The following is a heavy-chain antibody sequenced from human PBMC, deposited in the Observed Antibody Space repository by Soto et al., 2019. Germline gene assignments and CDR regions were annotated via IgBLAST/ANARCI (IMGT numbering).Heavy chain of an antibody. V-gene: IGHV5-51*01. CDR2: IYPSDSDT. D-gene: IGHD2-8*01. Sequence: GESLKISCKGSDYNFAGYWISWVRQMPGKGLEMMGIIYPSDSDTRYRPSFQGQVTISADNSISAAYLQWSSLRASDTALYYFGGAGACTRPFDYWGQGTPVTVSS. CDR3: GGAGACTRPFDY. CDR1: DYNFAGYW. J-gene: IGHJ4*02.